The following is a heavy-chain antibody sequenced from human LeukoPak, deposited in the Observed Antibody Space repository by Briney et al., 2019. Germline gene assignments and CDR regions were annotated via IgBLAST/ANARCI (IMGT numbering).Heavy chain of an antibody. CDR3: AKDRRYGEPTTWGVWFDP. D-gene: IGHD4-17*01. CDR1: GFTFTTYS. V-gene: IGHV3-23*01. CDR2: ITSTGFGT. J-gene: IGHJ5*02. Sequence: PGGSLRLSCAASGFTFTTYSMAWVRQAPGKGLEWISSITSTGFGTYCADSVRGRFTISRDNSKNTLYLQMNSLRAEDTAIYYCAKDRRYGEPTTWGVWFDPWGQGTLVTVSS.